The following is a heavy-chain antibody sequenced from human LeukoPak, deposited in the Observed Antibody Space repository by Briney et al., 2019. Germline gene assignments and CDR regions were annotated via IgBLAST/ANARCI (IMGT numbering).Heavy chain of an antibody. Sequence: VASVKVSCKASGYTFTSYAMNWVRQAPGQGLEWMGRINTNTGNPTYAQGFTGRFVFSLDTSVSTAYLQISSLKAEDTAVYYCAVLKTIAAAGYYFDYWGQGTLATVSS. CDR3: AVLKTIAAAGYYFDY. D-gene: IGHD6-13*01. CDR1: GYTFTSYA. V-gene: IGHV7-4-1*02. J-gene: IGHJ4*02. CDR2: INTNTGNP.